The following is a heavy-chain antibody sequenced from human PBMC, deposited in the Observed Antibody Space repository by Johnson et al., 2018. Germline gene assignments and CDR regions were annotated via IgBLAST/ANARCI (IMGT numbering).Heavy chain of an antibody. CDR3: ARGLRAAFDI. D-gene: IGHD4-17*01. J-gene: IGHJ3*02. CDR2: ISYDGSNK. V-gene: IGHV3-30*03. CDR1: GFTFSSYG. Sequence: VQLVESGGGVVQPGRSLRLSCAASGFTFSSYGMHWVRQAPGKGLEWVAVISYDGSNKYYADSVKGRFTISRDNSKNTLYLQMNSLRAGETAVYYCARGLRAAFDIWGQGTMVTVSS.